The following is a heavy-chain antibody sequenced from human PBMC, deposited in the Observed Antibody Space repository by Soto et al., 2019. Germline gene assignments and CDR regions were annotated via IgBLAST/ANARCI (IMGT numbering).Heavy chain of an antibody. CDR1: GYTFTRYY. J-gene: IGHJ6*02. V-gene: IGHV1-46*01. D-gene: IGHD6-19*01. CDR3: AREGLIAVAGQQDGSYYSGMDV. Sequence: ASVKVSCKASGYTFTRYYMHWVRQAPGQGPEWMGVINPSGGRTTYAQKFQNRVIMTWDTSTSTVYMQLSSLRSEDTAVYYCAREGLIAVAGQQDGSYYSGMDVWGQGTTVTVSS. CDR2: INPSGGRT.